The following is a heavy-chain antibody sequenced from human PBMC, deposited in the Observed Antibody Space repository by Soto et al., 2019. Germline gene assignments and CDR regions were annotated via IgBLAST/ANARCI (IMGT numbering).Heavy chain of an antibody. D-gene: IGHD2-21*01. J-gene: IGHJ6*02. CDR3: ARDAHCGGAPGCRAMDV. CDR2: ISGYNGNT. CDR1: GYTFTSDG. V-gene: IGHV1-18*04. Sequence: QVQLVQSGAEVKKPGASVKVSCKASGYTFTSDGVSWVRQAPGQGLEWMGWISGYNGNTNYAQRFRDRVTLTTATSTSTAYLELRSLRSDDSAVYYCARDAHCGGAPGCRAMDVWGQGTTITVPS.